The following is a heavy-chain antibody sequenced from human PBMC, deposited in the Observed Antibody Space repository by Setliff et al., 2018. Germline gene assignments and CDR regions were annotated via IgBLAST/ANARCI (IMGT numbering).Heavy chain of an antibody. D-gene: IGHD2-15*01. Sequence: SETLSLTCAVYGGSFSGYYWSWIRQPPGKRLEWIGEIIHSGSTNYNPSLKSRVTISMDTSKNQFSLKVSSVTAADTAVYYCARSFSRSEKFLLDYWGQGALVAVSS. CDR2: IIHSGST. J-gene: IGHJ4*02. V-gene: IGHV4-34*12. CDR3: ARSFSRSEKFLLDY. CDR1: GGSFSGYY.